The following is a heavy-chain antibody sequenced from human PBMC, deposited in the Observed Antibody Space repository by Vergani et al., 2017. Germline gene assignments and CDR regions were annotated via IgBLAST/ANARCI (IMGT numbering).Heavy chain of an antibody. CDR2: IIPIFGTA. CDR3: ASYKWLRWYYYYYMDV. CDR1: GGTFSSYA. Sequence: QVQLVQSGAEVKKPGSSVKVSCKASGGTFSSYAISWVRQAPGQGLEWMGGIIPIFGTANYAQKFQGRATITADESTSTAYMELSSLRSEDTAVYYCASYKWLRWYYYYYMDVWGKGTTVTVSS. V-gene: IGHV1-69*01. J-gene: IGHJ6*03. D-gene: IGHD5-12*01.